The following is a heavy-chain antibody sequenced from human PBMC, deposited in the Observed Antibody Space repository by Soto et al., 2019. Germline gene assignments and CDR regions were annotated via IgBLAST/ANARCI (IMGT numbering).Heavy chain of an antibody. V-gene: IGHV4-34*01. Sequence: PSETLSLTCAVYGGSFSGYYWSWIRQPPGKGLEWIGEINHSGSTNYNPSLKSRVTISVDTSKNQFSLKLSSVTAADTAVYYCARGGQYCSSTSCNLIQTRYYYYMDVWGKGTTVTVSS. D-gene: IGHD2-2*01. CDR3: ARGGQYCSSTSCNLIQTRYYYYMDV. J-gene: IGHJ6*03. CDR1: GGSFSGYY. CDR2: INHSGST.